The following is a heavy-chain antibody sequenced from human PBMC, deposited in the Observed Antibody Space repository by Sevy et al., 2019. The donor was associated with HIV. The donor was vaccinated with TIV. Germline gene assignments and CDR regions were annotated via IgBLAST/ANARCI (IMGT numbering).Heavy chain of an antibody. CDR1: GFTFYNYA. V-gene: IGHV3-23*01. CDR3: AGARYDSSGSFDAFDI. J-gene: IGHJ3*02. CDR2: IFRSGETT. D-gene: IGHD3-22*01. Sequence: GGSLRLSCAASGFTFYNYAMNWVRQAPEKGLEWVSTIFRSGETTYYADSVKARFTISRDNSKNTLYLQMNSLRTEDTALYYCAGARYDSSGSFDAFDIWGQGTMVTVSS.